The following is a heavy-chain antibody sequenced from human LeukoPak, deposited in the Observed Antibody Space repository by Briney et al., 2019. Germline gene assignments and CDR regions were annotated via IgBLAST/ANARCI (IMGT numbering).Heavy chain of an antibody. CDR3: ARDKGSGWTFDY. CDR1: GFTFSSYS. J-gene: IGHJ4*02. Sequence: AGGSLRLSCAASGFTFSSYSMNWVRQAPGKGLEWVSSISSSSSYIYYADSVKGRFTISRDNAKNSLYLQMNSLRAEDTAVYYCARDKGSGWTFDYWGQGTLVTVSS. V-gene: IGHV3-21*01. CDR2: ISSSSSYI. D-gene: IGHD6-19*01.